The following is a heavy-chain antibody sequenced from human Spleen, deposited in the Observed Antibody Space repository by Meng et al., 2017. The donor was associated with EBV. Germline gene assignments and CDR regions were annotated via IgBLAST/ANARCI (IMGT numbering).Heavy chain of an antibody. D-gene: IGHD4-23*01. J-gene: IGHJ4*02. CDR3: TILATTVGIPFDH. CDR1: GYTFSDFY. Sequence: LGESGAEVNKPVVTVKICCKVSGYTFSDFYIHWVQQAPGNGLELMGRIDPEDGKTVYAEKFQGRLTLTADTSTDTAYMELSSLRSEDTAIYYCTILATTVGIPFDHWGQGTLVTVSS. V-gene: IGHV1-69-2*01. CDR2: IDPEDGKT.